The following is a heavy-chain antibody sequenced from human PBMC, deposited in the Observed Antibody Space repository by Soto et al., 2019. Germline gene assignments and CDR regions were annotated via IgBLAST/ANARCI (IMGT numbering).Heavy chain of an antibody. V-gene: IGHV3-66*01. D-gene: IGHD5-12*01. Sequence: EAQVVESGGRLVQPGGSLRLSCAASGFSVSDNYISWVRQAPGKWLEWVSVIYIGGDTYYADSVEGRFAMSRDNSKNTVFLQMESLRVEDTAIYYCARGGSDDPFDMWGQGTMVTVSS. CDR3: ARGGSDDPFDM. J-gene: IGHJ3*02. CDR2: IYIGGDT. CDR1: GFSVSDNY.